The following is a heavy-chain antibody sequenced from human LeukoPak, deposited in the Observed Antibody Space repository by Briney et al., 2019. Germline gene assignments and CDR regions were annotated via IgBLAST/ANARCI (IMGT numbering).Heavy chain of an antibody. CDR2: MNPNSGNT. Sequence: ASVKVSCKASGYTFTSYDINWVRQATGQGLEWMGWMNPNSGNTGYAQKFQGRVTMTRNTSISTAYMELSSLRSEDTAVYYCARDLQAVAGRDYWGQGTLVTVSS. CDR3: ARDLQAVAGRDY. CDR1: GYTFTSYD. D-gene: IGHD6-19*01. V-gene: IGHV1-8*01. J-gene: IGHJ4*02.